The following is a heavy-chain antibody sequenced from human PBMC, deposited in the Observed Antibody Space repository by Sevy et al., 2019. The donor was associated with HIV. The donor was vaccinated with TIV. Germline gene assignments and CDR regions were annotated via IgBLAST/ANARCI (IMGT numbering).Heavy chain of an antibody. D-gene: IGHD3-22*01. J-gene: IGHJ5*02. V-gene: IGHV4-59*13. CDR3: AREGRIEYYDSSGYYNGSWFDP. Sequence: SETLSLTCTVSGGSISSYYWSWIRQPPGKGLEWIGYIYYSGSTNYNPSLKSRVTISVDTSKNQFSLKLSSVTAADTAVYYCAREGRIEYYDSSGYYNGSWFDPWGQGTLVTVSS. CDR1: GGSISSYY. CDR2: IYYSGST.